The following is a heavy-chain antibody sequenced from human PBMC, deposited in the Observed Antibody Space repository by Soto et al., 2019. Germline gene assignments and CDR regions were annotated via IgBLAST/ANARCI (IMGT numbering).Heavy chain of an antibody. J-gene: IGHJ6*02. CDR1: GFTFSNAW. Sequence: EVQLVESGGGLVKPGGSLRLSCAASGFTFSNAWMNWVRQAPGKGLEWVGRIKSKTDGGTTDYAAPVKGRFTISRDDSKNTLYLQMNSLKTEDTAVYYCTTVLIDGGYYYYYYGMDVWGQGTTVTVSS. V-gene: IGHV3-15*07. CDR3: TTVLIDGGYYYYYYGMDV. CDR2: IKSKTDGGTT. D-gene: IGHD2-15*01.